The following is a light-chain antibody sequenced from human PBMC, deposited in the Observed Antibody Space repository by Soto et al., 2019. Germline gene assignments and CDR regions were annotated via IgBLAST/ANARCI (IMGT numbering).Light chain of an antibody. J-gene: IGKJ5*01. CDR2: AAS. CDR1: QSISSY. Sequence: DIQMTQSPSSLSASVGYRVTITCRASQSISSYLDWYQQKPGKAPKLLIYAASSLQSGVPSRFSGSGSGTDFTHTISSLQPEDFATYYCQQSYSTPITFGQGTRLEIK. V-gene: IGKV1-39*01. CDR3: QQSYSTPIT.